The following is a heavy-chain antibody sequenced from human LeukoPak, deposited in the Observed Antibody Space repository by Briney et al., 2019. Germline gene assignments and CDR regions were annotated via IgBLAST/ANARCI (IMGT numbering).Heavy chain of an antibody. V-gene: IGHV3-21*01. CDR1: GFTFSDDT. CDR3: ADSSNYRAYDY. Sequence: GGSLRLSCAASGFTFSDDTMNWVRQAPGKGLEWVSSISRNSDYIYYADSVQGRFTISRDNAKNSLYLQMNSLRAEDTAVYYCADSSNYRAYDYWGQGTLVTVSS. CDR2: ISRNSDYI. D-gene: IGHD3-22*01. J-gene: IGHJ4*02.